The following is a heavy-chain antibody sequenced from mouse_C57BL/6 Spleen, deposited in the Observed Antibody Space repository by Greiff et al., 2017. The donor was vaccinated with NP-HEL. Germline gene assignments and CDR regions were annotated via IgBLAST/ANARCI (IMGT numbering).Heavy chain of an antibody. CDR3: ARAQKTLSFDY. D-gene: IGHD6-1*01. V-gene: IGHV3-6*01. CDR1: GYSITSGYY. Sequence: EVQLQQSGPGLVKPSQSLSLTCSVTGYSITSGYYWNWIRQFPGNKLEWMGYISYDGSNNYNPSLKNRISITRDTSKNQFFLKLNSVTTEDTATYYCARAQKTLSFDYWGQGTTLTVSS. CDR2: ISYDGSN. J-gene: IGHJ2*01.